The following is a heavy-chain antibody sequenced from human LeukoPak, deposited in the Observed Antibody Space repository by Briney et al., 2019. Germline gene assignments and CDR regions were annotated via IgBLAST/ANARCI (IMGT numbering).Heavy chain of an antibody. D-gene: IGHD4-17*01. V-gene: IGHV4-31*11. J-gene: IGHJ4*02. CDR1: GGSFSGYY. Sequence: SETLSLTCAVYGGSFSGYYWSWIRQHPGKGLEWIGYIYYSGSTYYNPSLKSRVTISVDTSKNQFSLKLSSVTAADTAVYYCARATVNYFDYWGQGTLVTVSS. CDR2: IYYSGST. CDR3: ARATVNYFDY.